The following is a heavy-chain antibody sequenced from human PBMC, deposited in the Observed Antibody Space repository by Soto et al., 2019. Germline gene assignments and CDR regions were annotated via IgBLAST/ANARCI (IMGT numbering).Heavy chain of an antibody. V-gene: IGHV4-59*01. CDR3: ARVRAASIGGYYYYGMDV. D-gene: IGHD3-16*01. CDR1: GGSISSYY. J-gene: IGHJ6*02. CDR2: IYYSGST. Sequence: SETLSLTCTVSGGSISSYYWSWIRQPPGKGLEWIGYIYYSGSTNYNPSLKSRVTISVDTSKNQFSLKLSSVTAADTAVYYCARVRAASIGGYYYYGMDVWGQGTTVTVSS.